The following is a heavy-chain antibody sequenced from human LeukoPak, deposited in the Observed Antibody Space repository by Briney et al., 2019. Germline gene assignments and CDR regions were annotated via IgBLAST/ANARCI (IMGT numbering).Heavy chain of an antibody. CDR2: IYSDGST. CDR3: AKDGICSGGSCYSD. CDR1: GFTVSSNY. J-gene: IGHJ4*02. Sequence: GGSLRLSCAAFGFTVSSNYMSWVRQAPGKGLEWVSSIYSDGSTYYADSVKGRFTVSRHNSKNTLYLQVNSLRDEDTAVYYCAKDGICSGGSCYSDWGQGTLVTVSS. V-gene: IGHV3-53*04. D-gene: IGHD2-15*01.